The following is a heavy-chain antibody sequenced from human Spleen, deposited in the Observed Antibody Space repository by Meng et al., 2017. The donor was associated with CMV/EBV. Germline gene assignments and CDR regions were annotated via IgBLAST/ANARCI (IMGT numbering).Heavy chain of an antibody. J-gene: IGHJ4*02. D-gene: IGHD3-3*01. V-gene: IGHV4-34*10. CDR1: GGSFSGYY. Sequence: QVQLQGSGPGLVKPSETPSLTCAVYGGSFSGYYWSWIRQPPGKGLEWIGEINHSGSTNYNPSLKSRVTISVDTSKNQFSLKLSSVTAADTAVYYCARLNGFWSGYYYGFDYWGQGTLVTVSS. CDR3: ARLNGFWSGYYYGFDY. CDR2: INHSGST.